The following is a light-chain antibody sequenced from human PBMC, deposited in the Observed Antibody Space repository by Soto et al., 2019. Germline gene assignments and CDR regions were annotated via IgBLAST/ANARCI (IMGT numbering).Light chain of an antibody. V-gene: IGKV2-28*01. CDR2: LAS. CDR3: MQLLHPPLT. CDR1: QSLLHTNEYNY. J-gene: IGKJ4*01. Sequence: DVVMTQSPLSLPVTPGEPASISCRSSQSLLHTNEYNYLAWFLQKAGQSPQLLIYLASSRASGVPDRFSGSGSGTDFTLEISSVEAEDVGIYYCMQLLHPPLTFGGGTKVEIK.